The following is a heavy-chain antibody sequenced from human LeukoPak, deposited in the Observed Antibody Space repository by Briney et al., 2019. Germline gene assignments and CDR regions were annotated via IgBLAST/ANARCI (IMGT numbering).Heavy chain of an antibody. CDR2: IIPILGIA. J-gene: IGHJ5*02. D-gene: IGHD6-19*01. CDR3: AREGVAGGMGGNWFDP. CDR1: GGTFSSYG. V-gene: IGHV1-69*04. Sequence: GASVKVSCKASGGTFSSYGISWVRQAPGQGLEWMGRIIPILGIANYAQKFQGRVTITADKSTSTAYMELSSLRSEDTAVYYCAREGVAGGMGGNWFDPWGQGTLVTVSS.